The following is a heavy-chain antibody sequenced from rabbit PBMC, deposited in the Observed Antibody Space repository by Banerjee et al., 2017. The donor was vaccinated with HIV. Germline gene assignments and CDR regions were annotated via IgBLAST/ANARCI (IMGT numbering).Heavy chain of an antibody. CDR2: IYTTSGST. J-gene: IGHJ4*01. Sequence: QSLEESGGGLVKPGGTLTLTCKASGIDFSSYYYMCWVRQAPGKGLELIACIYTTSGSTWYASWVNGRFTISRSTSLNTVDLQMTSLTAADTATYFCARGTYGYAGYAPNLWGQGTLVTVS. CDR3: ARGTYGYAGYAPNL. D-gene: IGHD6-1*01. V-gene: IGHV1S43*01. CDR1: GIDFSSYYY.